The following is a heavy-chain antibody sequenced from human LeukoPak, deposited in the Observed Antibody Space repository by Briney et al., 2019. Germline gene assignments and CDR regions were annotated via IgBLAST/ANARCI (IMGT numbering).Heavy chain of an antibody. CDR2: INPLFGTA. Sequence: SVKVSCKASGGTFSSYAISWVRQAPGQGLEWMGGINPLFGTANFAQKFQGRVTITTDESTTTAYMELSSLRSEDTAVYYCARGPGLERFDYWGQGTLVTVSS. D-gene: IGHD1-1*01. V-gene: IGHV1-69*05. J-gene: IGHJ4*02. CDR3: ARGPGLERFDY. CDR1: GGTFSSYA.